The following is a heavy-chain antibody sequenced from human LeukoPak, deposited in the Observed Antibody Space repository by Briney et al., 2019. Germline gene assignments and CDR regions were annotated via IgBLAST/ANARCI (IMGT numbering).Heavy chain of an antibody. D-gene: IGHD6-19*01. CDR3: ARFLYSSGFFHFDY. CDR1: SYTFTNYW. CDR2: IYPGDSDS. V-gene: IGHV5-51*01. J-gene: IGHJ4*02. Sequence: GESLKISCKGFSYTFTNYWIGWVRQMPGKGLEWLGIIYPGDSDSRYSPSFQGQVTISADKSISTAYLQWSSLKASDTAIYYCARFLYSSGFFHFDYWGQGTQVTVPS.